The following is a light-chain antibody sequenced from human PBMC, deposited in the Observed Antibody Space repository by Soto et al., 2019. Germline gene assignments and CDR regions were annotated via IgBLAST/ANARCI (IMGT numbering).Light chain of an antibody. J-gene: IGLJ1*01. V-gene: IGLV2-14*01. CDR1: SSDVGGYEF. Sequence: SALTQPASVSGSPGQSITISCTGTSSDVGGYEFVSWYQQHPDNAPKLIIYDVSDRPSGESSRFSGSKSANTASLTISGLQAEDEADYYCRSYTSSGTYVFGTGTKVTVL. CDR2: DVS. CDR3: RSYTSSGTYV.